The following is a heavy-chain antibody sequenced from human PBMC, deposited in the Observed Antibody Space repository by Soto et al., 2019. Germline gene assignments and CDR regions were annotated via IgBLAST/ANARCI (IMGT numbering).Heavy chain of an antibody. CDR3: ARDGLDDYGSSDYCFDY. V-gene: IGHV3-33*01. Sequence: ESGGGVVQPGRSLRLSCVASGFTFSSHGMHWVRQAPGKGLEWVAVIWYDGSNTYYADSVKGRFTISRDNSKNTVYLQMNSLRAEDSAVYYCARDGLDDYGSSDYCFDYWGQGTLVTVSS. CDR1: GFTFSSHG. J-gene: IGHJ4*02. CDR2: IWYDGSNT. D-gene: IGHD3-22*01.